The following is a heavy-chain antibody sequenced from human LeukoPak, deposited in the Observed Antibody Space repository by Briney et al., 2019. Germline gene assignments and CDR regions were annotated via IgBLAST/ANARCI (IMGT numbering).Heavy chain of an antibody. J-gene: IGHJ4*02. V-gene: IGHV4-59*08. Sequence: SETLSLTCTVSGTSISSDYWSWIRQPPGKGLEWIGYISITGNTNYSPSLKSRVTMSLDTSKNQFSLKLSSVTATDTAVYYCARHPFFNPFDYWGLGTLVTVSS. CDR3: ARHPFFNPFDY. CDR1: GTSISSDY. D-gene: IGHD1-14*01. CDR2: ISITGNT.